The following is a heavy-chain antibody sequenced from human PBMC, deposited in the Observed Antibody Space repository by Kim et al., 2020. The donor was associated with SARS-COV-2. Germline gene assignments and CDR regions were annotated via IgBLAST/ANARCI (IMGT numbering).Heavy chain of an antibody. V-gene: IGHV3-21*01. CDR3: ARDAITMGLGDFQH. CDR2: ISNSSSYI. D-gene: IGHD3-10*01. J-gene: IGHJ1*01. CDR1: GFTFSSYS. Sequence: GGSLRLSCAASGFTFSSYSMNWVRQAPGKGLEWVSSISNSSSYIYYADSVKGRFTISRDNAKNSLYLQMNSLRAEDTAVYYCARDAITMGLGDFQHWGQGTLVTVSS.